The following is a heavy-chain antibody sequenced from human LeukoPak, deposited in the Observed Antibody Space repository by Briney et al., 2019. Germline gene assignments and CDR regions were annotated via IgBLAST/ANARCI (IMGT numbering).Heavy chain of an antibody. CDR1: GFTFSDYY. Sequence: GGSLRLSCAASGFTFSDYYMSWIRQAPGKGLEWVSYISSSGSTIYYADSVEGRFTISRDNAKNSLYLQMNSLRAEDTAVYYCARDIGRSGYFHPLRSAAYYFDYWGQGTLVTVSS. V-gene: IGHV3-11*01. J-gene: IGHJ4*02. D-gene: IGHD3-22*01. CDR2: ISSSGSTI. CDR3: ARDIGRSGYFHPLRSAAYYFDY.